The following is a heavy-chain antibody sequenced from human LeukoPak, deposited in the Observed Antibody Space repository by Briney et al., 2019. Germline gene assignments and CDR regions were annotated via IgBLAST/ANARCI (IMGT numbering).Heavy chain of an antibody. CDR1: GYTFSDYY. CDR3: ATRSWLDY. J-gene: IGHJ4*02. CDR2: INPKSGGT. V-gene: IGHV1-2*02. D-gene: IGHD6-13*01. Sequence: GASVKVSCTASGYTFSDYYIHWLRQAPGQGLEWMGWINPKSGGTNYAQYFQGRVTMTRDTSSTTVYMDLTRLRSDDTAVYYCATRSWLDYWGQGTLVTVSS.